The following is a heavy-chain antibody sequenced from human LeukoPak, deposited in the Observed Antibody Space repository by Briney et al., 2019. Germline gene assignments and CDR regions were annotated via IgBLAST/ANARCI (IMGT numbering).Heavy chain of an antibody. CDR2: IISNTYGGTT. Sequence: GGSLRLSCAASGFTFNNAWMSWVRQAPGKGLEWVGRIISNTYGGTTNYAAPVKGRFTISRDDSKSMLYLQMNSLKIEDTAVYYRTTIRDLDYWGQGTLVTVSS. D-gene: IGHD5-24*01. CDR1: GFTFNNAW. V-gene: IGHV3-15*01. CDR3: TTIRDLDY. J-gene: IGHJ4*02.